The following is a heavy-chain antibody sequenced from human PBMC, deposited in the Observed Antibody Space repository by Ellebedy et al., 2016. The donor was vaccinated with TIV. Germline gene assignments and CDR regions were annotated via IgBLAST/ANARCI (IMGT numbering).Heavy chain of an antibody. J-gene: IGHJ5*02. Sequence: GESLKISCVASGFTVSTNYMSWVRQAPGKGLEWFSLIYSSGGTQYTDSVKGRFTISRDNSKNTLYLQMNNLRAEDTAVYDCTNRTRAWGQGTLVTVSS. CDR1: GFTVSTNY. CDR2: IYSSGGT. CDR3: TNRTRA. V-gene: IGHV3-53*01. D-gene: IGHD1-14*01.